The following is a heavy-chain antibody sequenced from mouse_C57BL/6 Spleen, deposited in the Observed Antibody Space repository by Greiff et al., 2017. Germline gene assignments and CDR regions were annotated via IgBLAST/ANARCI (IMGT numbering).Heavy chain of an antibody. D-gene: IGHD2-2*01. V-gene: IGHV14-3*01. CDR1: GFNIKNTY. CDR3: AGSAGYDYAMDY. CDR2: IDPANGNT. Sequence: EVQLQVSVAELVRPGASVKLSCTASGFNIKNTYMHWVKQRPEQGLEWIGRIDPANGNTKYAPKFQGEATRTADTTSNTAYMQLSSLTSEDTAVYYCAGSAGYDYAMDYWGQGTSVTVSS. J-gene: IGHJ4*01.